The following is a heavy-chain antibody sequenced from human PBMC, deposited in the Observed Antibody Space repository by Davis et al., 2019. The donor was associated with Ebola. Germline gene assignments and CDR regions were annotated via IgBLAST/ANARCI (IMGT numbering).Heavy chain of an antibody. CDR1: GFTFSSYW. J-gene: IGHJ4*02. CDR3: ARRWSGSYQLYYFDY. D-gene: IGHD1-26*01. V-gene: IGHV3-7*01. Sequence: PGGSLRLSCAASGFTFSSYWMTWVRQAPGKGLEWVANIKQDGSEKYYVDSVKGRFTISRDNAKNSLYLQMNSLRAEDTAVYYCARRWSGSYQLYYFDYWGQGTLVTVSS. CDR2: IKQDGSEK.